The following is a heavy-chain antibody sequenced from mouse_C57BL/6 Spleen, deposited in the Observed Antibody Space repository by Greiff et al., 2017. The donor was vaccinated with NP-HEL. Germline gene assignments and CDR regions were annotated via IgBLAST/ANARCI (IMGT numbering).Heavy chain of an antibody. V-gene: IGHV1-80*01. CDR3: GRWGVVVQAWFAY. CDR2: IYPGDGDT. CDR1: GYAFSSYW. J-gene: IGHJ3*01. Sequence: QVQLQQSGAELVKPGASVKISCKASGYAFSSYWMNWVKQRPGKGLEWIGQIYPGDGDTNYNGKFKGKATLTADKSSSTAYMQLSSLTSEDSAVDFCGRWGVVVQAWFAYWGQGTLVTVSA. D-gene: IGHD1-1*01.